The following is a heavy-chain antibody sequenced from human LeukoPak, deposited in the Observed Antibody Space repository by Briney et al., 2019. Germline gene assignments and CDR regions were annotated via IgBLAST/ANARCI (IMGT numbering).Heavy chain of an antibody. Sequence: ASVKVSCKASGYIFSNYDINWVRQATGQGLEWMGWMNPNSGGTNYAQKFQGRVTMTRDTSISTAYMELSRLRSDDTAVYYCARAPIRITGTTRWFDPWGQGTLVTVSS. J-gene: IGHJ5*02. CDR2: MNPNSGGT. CDR1: GYIFSNYD. V-gene: IGHV1-2*02. CDR3: ARAPIRITGTTRWFDP. D-gene: IGHD1-7*01.